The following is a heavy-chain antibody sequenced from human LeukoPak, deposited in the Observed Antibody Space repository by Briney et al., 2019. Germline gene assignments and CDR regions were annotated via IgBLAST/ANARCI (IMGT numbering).Heavy chain of an antibody. D-gene: IGHD2-15*01. CDR2: ITWNGGST. CDR1: GFTFDDYG. V-gene: IGHV3-20*04. CDR3: AKEDCSGGRCYSLHY. J-gene: IGHJ4*02. Sequence: GGSLRLSCAASGFTFDDYGMTWVRQTPGKGLEWGSTITWNGGSTAYADSVKGRFTISRDNAKNSLYLQMNSLRAADAAVYYCAKEDCSGGRCYSLHYWGQGTLVTVSS.